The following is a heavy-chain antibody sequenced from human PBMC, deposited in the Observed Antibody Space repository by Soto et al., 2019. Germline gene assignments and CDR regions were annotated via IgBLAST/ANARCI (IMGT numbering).Heavy chain of an antibody. V-gene: IGHV1-18*01. Sequence: QVQLVQSGAEVKNPGASVKVSCQASNYLFGAFGISWVRQAPGQGLEWMGWITPYNGNTHYAEKFQDRVTMTADKPTTPAYREGRRLTSDATAVYFCARISARRNDFDVWGQGTVVTVSS. J-gene: IGHJ3*01. CDR3: ARISARRNDFDV. CDR1: NYLFGAFG. CDR2: ITPYNGNT.